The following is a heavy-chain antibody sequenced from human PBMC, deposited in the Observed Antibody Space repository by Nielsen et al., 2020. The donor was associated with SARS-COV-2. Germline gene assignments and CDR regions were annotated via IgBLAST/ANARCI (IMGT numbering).Heavy chain of an antibody. J-gene: IGHJ4*02. CDR1: GGSISSYY. Sequence: ETLSLTCTVSGGSISSYYWSWIRQPPGKGLEWIGYIYYSGSTNYNPSLKSRVTISVDTSKNQFSLKLSSVTAADTAVYYCARESPSTVTPMCYFDYWGQGTLVTVSS. CDR3: ARESPSTVTPMCYFDY. D-gene: IGHD4-17*01. CDR2: IYYSGST. V-gene: IGHV4-59*13.